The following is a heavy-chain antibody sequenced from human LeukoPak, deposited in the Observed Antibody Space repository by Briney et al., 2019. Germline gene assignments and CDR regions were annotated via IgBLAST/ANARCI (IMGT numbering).Heavy chain of an antibody. D-gene: IGHD5-12*01. V-gene: IGHV4-30-4*08. J-gene: IGHJ3*02. Sequence: LRLSCAASGFTFSDYYMSWIRQPPGKGLEWIGYIYYSGSTYYNPSLKSRVTISVDTSKNQFSLKLSSVTAADTAVNYCARDPTNPDAFDIWGQGTMVTVSS. CDR1: GFTFSDYY. CDR2: IYYSGST. CDR3: ARDPTNPDAFDI.